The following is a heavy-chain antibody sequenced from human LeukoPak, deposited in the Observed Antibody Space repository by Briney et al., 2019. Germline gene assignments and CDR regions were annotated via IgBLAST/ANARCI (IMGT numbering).Heavy chain of an antibody. CDR1: GFTFSSYA. Sequence: GASLRLSCAASGFTFSSYAMSWVRQAPGKGLEWVSAISGSGGSTYYADSVKGRFTISRDNSKNTLYLQMNSLRAEDTAVYYCAKGDGSGSSYGMDVWGKGTTVTVSS. D-gene: IGHD3-10*01. V-gene: IGHV3-23*01. CDR2: ISGSGGST. CDR3: AKGDGSGSSYGMDV. J-gene: IGHJ6*04.